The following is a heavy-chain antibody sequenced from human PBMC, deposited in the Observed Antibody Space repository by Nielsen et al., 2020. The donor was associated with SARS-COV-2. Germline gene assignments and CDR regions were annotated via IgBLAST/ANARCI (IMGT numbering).Heavy chain of an antibody. CDR2: ISWDGGST. CDR3: ATLGYSSSSSDYYGMDV. CDR1: GFTFDDYT. J-gene: IGHJ6*02. Sequence: GESLKISCAASGFTFDDYTMHWVRQAPGKGLEWVSLISWDGGSTYYADSVKGRFTISRDNAKNSLYLQMNSLRAEDTALYHCATLGYSSSSSDYYGMDVWGQGTTVTVSS. V-gene: IGHV3-43*01. D-gene: IGHD6-6*01.